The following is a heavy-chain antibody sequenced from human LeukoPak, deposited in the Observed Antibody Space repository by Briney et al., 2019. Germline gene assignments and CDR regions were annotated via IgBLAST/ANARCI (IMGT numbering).Heavy chain of an antibody. CDR3: ARGRRITMIVAGNYFDY. CDR2: INHSGST. CDR1: GGSFSGYY. V-gene: IGHV4-34*01. D-gene: IGHD3-22*01. J-gene: IGHJ4*02. Sequence: SETLSLTCAVYGGSFSGYYWSWIRQPPGKGLEWIGEINHSGSTNYNPSLKSRVTISVDTSKNQFSLKLSSVTAADTAVYYCARGRRITMIVAGNYFDYWGQGTLVTVSS.